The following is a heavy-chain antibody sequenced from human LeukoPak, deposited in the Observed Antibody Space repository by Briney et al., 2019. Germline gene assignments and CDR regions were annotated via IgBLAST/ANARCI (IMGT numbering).Heavy chain of an antibody. CDR1: GFTFSSYA. CDR2: ISGSGGST. J-gene: IGHJ4*02. V-gene: IGHV3-23*01. CDR3: AKDVAAFGDYANFDY. Sequence: GGSLRLSCAASGFTFSSYAMSWVRQAPGKGLEWVSAISGSGGSTYYADSVKGRFTISRDNSKNTLYLQMNSLRAEDTAVYYCAKDVAAFGDYANFDYWGQETLVTVSS. D-gene: IGHD4-17*01.